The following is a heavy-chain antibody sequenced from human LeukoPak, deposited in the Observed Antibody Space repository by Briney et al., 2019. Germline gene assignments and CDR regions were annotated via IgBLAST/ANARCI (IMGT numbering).Heavy chain of an antibody. Sequence: GGSLRLSCAASGFTFSSYSMNWVRQAPGKGLEWVSSISSSSTYTYYADSVKGRFTISRDNAKNSLYLQMNSLRAEDTAVYYCASRSPSTVWGQGTLVTVSS. D-gene: IGHD2-2*01. CDR2: ISSSSTYT. CDR3: ASRSPSTV. CDR1: GFTFSSYS. J-gene: IGHJ4*02. V-gene: IGHV3-21*01.